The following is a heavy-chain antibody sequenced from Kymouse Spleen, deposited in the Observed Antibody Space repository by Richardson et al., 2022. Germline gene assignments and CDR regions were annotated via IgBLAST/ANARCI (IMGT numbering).Heavy chain of an antibody. CDR1: GGSFSGYY. Sequence: QVQLQQWGAGLLKPSETLSLTCAVYGGSFSGYYWSWIRQPPGKGLEWIGEINHSGSTNYNPSLKSRVTISVDTSKNQFSLKLSSVTAADTAVYYCARKPYCSSTSCYGFDYWGQGTLVTVSS. CDR3: ARKPYCSSTSCYGFDY. V-gene: IGHV4-34*01. D-gene: IGHD2-2*02. J-gene: IGHJ4*02. CDR2: INHSGST.